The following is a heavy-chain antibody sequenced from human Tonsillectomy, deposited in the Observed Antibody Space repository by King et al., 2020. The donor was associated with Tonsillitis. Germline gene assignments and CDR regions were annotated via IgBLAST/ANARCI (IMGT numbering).Heavy chain of an antibody. J-gene: IGHJ2*01. Sequence: VQLVESGGGLVKPGGSLRLSCAASGFTFSDYYMSWIRQAPGKGLEWVSYISSSGSTIYYADSVKGRFTISRDNAKNSLYLQMNSLRAEDTAVYYCARVPYCSGGSCYASYWYFDLWGCGTLVTVSS. CDR2: ISSSGSTI. CDR1: GFTFSDYY. V-gene: IGHV3-11*01. CDR3: ARVPYCSGGSCYASYWYFDL. D-gene: IGHD2-15*01.